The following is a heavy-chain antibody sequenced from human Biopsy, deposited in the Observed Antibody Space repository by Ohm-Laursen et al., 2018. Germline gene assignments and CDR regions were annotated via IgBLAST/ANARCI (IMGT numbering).Heavy chain of an antibody. V-gene: IGHV3-21*01. J-gene: IGHJ4*02. Sequence: SLRLSCAASGFDFSDYSMSWVRQAPGKGLEWVSSVTTTSSYIYYADSVKGRFTISRDNAKNSLYLQMNNLRAEDTAVFYCAKDLRNNNWGVENWGQGTRVTVSS. D-gene: IGHD7-27*01. CDR1: GFDFSDYS. CDR2: VTTTSSYI. CDR3: AKDLRNNNWGVEN.